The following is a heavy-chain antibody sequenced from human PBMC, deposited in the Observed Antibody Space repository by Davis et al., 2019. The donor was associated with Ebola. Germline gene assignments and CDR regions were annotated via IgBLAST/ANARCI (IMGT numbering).Heavy chain of an antibody. CDR1: GYTFTSYY. CDR3: ARTGRVRGVISNWFDP. Sequence: ASVKVSCKASGYTFTSYYMHWVRQAPGQGLEWMGIINPSGGSTSYAQKFQGRVTMTTDTSTSTAYMELRSLRSDDTAVYYCARTGRVRGVISNWFDPWGQGTLVTVSS. D-gene: IGHD3-10*01. V-gene: IGHV1-46*01. CDR2: INPSGGST. J-gene: IGHJ5*02.